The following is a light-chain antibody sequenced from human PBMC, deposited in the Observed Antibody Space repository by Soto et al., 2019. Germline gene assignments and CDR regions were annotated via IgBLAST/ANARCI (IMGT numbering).Light chain of an antibody. V-gene: IGKV1-39*01. CDR1: QNINSY. Sequence: DIQMTQSPSSLSASVGDRVTITCRASQNINSYLNWYQQKLGEAPKLLIYEASSLQSGVPSRFSGSGSGADFTLTISSLQPEDFATYYCQKSYSTPPTFGGGTKVEI. CDR2: EAS. J-gene: IGKJ4*01. CDR3: QKSYSTPPT.